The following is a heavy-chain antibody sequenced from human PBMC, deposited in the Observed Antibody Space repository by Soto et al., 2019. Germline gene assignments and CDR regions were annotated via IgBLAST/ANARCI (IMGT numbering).Heavy chain of an antibody. D-gene: IGHD2-2*03. J-gene: IGHJ6*02. CDR3: ASGYFGILDYYYGMDV. CDR2: IIPIFVTA. Sequence: QVQLVPSGAEVKKPGSSVKVSCKASGGTFSSYAISWVRQAPGQGLEWMGGIIPIFVTANYAQKFQGRVKITADESTSTAYIELSSLRSEDTAVYYCASGYFGILDYYYGMDVWGQGTTVTVSS. V-gene: IGHV1-69*12. CDR1: GGTFSSYA.